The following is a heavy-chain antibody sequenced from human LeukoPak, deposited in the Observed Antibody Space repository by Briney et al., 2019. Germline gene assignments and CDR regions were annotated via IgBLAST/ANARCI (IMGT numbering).Heavy chain of an antibody. J-gene: IGHJ5*02. CDR1: GYTFTSYG. V-gene: IGHV1-18*01. D-gene: IGHD2-21*02. CDR2: ISAYNGNT. Sequence: ASVKVSCKASGYTFTSYGIRWVRQAPGQGLEWMGWISAYNGNTNYAQKLQGRVTMTTDTSTSTAYMELRSLRSDDTAVYYCARRAYCGGDCYSSKRIWFDPWGQGTLVTVSS. CDR3: ARRAYCGGDCYSSKRIWFDP.